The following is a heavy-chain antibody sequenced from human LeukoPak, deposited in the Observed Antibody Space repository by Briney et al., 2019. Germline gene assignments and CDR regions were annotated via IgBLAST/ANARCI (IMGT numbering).Heavy chain of an antibody. CDR3: ARTHYVWGSYRDTVNYFDY. D-gene: IGHD3-16*02. CDR1: GGSISSDNYY. V-gene: IGHV4-30-4*01. CDR2: MYDSGST. J-gene: IGHJ4*02. Sequence: SETLSLTCTVSGGSISSDNYYWSWIRQPPGKGLEWIGYMYDSGSTYYNPSVESRVSISVDTSKNQFSLKLSSVTAADTAVYYCARTHYVWGSYRDTVNYFDYWGQGTLVTVSS.